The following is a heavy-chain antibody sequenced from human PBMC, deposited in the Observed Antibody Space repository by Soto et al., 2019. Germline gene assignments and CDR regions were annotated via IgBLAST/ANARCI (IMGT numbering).Heavy chain of an antibody. CDR2: INPSGGAT. J-gene: IGHJ3*02. Sequence: QVQLVQSGAEVQKPGASVKISCKASGYTFINFFIHWVRQAPGQGLEWVGIINPSGGATTYPQKFQGRVTMTRDTSTSKVYMDVSSLRFDDTAVYYCARSHCSGGSCYLGAFDIWGQGTMVTVSS. D-gene: IGHD2-15*01. CDR1: GYTFINFF. V-gene: IGHV1-46*01. CDR3: ARSHCSGGSCYLGAFDI.